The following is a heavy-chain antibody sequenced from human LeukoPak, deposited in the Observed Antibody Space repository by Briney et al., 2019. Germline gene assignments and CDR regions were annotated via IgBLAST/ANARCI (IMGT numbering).Heavy chain of an antibody. D-gene: IGHD2-2*01. Sequence: EASVKVSCKASGGTFSSYAISWVRQAPGQGLEWMGGIIPIFGTANSAQKFQGRVTITADESTSTAYMELSSLKSEDTAVYYCARGSSIVVVPAAISYYYMDVWGKGTTVTVSS. V-gene: IGHV1-69*13. CDR2: IIPIFGTA. J-gene: IGHJ6*03. CDR1: GGTFSSYA. CDR3: ARGSSIVVVPAAISYYYMDV.